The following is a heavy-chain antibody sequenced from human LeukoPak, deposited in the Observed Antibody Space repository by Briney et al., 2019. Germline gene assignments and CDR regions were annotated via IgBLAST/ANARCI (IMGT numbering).Heavy chain of an antibody. CDR1: GFTFSSYW. CDR2: IKQDGSEK. J-gene: IGHJ4*02. V-gene: IGHV3-7*01. D-gene: IGHD2-2*01. CDR3: ARDRHIVVDPFDY. Sequence: GGSLRLSCAASGFTFSSYWMSWVRQAPGKGLEWVANIKQDGSEKYYVDSVKGRFTISRDNAKNSLYLQMNSLRAEDTAVYYCARDRHIVVDPFDYWGQGTLVTVSS.